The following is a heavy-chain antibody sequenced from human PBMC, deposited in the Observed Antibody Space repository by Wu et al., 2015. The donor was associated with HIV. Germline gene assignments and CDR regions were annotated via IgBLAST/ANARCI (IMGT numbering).Heavy chain of an antibody. V-gene: IGHV1-18*01. CDR3: ASSSSSWYIFDY. Sequence: QVQLVQSGTEVKKPGASVKVSCKASGYTFTNYGISWVRQAPGQGLEWMGWISAHTGQTDYPQHFQGRVTMTIDTSTSTVYIDLRSLTSDDTAVYYCASSSSSWYIFDYWARELWSPSRQ. CDR2: ISAHTGQT. D-gene: IGHD6-13*01. CDR1: GYTFTNYG. J-gene: IGHJ4*02.